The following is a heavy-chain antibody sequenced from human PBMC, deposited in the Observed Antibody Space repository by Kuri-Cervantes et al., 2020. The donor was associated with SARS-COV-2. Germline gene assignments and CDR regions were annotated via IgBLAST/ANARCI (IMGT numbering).Heavy chain of an antibody. CDR1: GGSFSDYS. CDR2: INHSGNA. V-gene: IGHV4-34*01. J-gene: IGHJ6*03. Sequence: GSLRLSCAVFGGSFSDYSWRWIRQPPEKGLEWIGDINHSGNANYNPSFKSRVTISVDTSKNQFSLRLSSVIAADTAVYYCARGREGVEPATVLGLGFYYYYFMDVWGRGPAVTVSS. CDR3: ARGREGVEPATVLGLGFYYYYFMDV. D-gene: IGHD2-2*02.